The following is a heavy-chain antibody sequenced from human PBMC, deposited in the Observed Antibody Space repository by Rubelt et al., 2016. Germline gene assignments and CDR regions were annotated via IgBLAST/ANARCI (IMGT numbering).Heavy chain of an antibody. D-gene: IGHD3-3*01. CDR3: ARGWRYYDFWSGYRY. J-gene: IGHJ4*02. V-gene: IGHV4-31*03. CDR1: GGSISSGGYY. Sequence: QLQLQESGPGLVKPSETLSLTCTVSGGSISSGGYYWSWIRQHPGKGLEWIGYIYYSGSTFYNHALIVRGTISLYTSKNQFSLRLSSVTAADTAVYYWARGWRYYDFWSGYRYWGQGTLVTVSS. CDR2: IYYSGST.